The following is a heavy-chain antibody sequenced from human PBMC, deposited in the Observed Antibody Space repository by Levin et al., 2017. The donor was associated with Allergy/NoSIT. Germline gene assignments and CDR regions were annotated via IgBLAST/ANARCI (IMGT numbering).Heavy chain of an antibody. D-gene: IGHD6-13*01. CDR3: ARDGDSYSSSTDAFDI. V-gene: IGHV5-51*01. J-gene: IGHJ3*02. CDR1: GYSFTSYW. Sequence: GESLKISCKGSGYSFTSYWIGWVRQMPGKGLEWMGIIYPGDSDTRYSPSFQGQVTISADKSISTAYLQWSSLKASDTAMYYCARDGDSYSSSTDAFDIWGQGTMVTVSS. CDR2: IYPGDSDT.